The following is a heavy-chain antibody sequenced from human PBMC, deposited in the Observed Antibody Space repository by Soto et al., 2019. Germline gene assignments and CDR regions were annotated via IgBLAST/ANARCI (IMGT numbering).Heavy chain of an antibody. D-gene: IGHD2-2*03. CDR1: GYTFTRYG. Sequence: QVQLVQSGAEVKNPGASVKVSCKASGYTFTRYGIGWARQAPGQGLEWMGWINTYNGNTNYAQNVQGRVTLTTDTTTSTAYMELRSLRSNDTAIYYCAMVDVDVTRRPQDVWGQGTTVIVSS. V-gene: IGHV1-18*01. CDR3: AMVDVDVTRRPQDV. CDR2: INTYNGNT. J-gene: IGHJ6*02.